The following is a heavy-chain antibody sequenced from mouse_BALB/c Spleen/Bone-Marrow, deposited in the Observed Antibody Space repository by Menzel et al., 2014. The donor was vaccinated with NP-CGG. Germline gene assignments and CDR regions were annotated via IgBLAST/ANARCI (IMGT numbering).Heavy chain of an antibody. D-gene: IGHD1-1*01. J-gene: IGHJ4*01. CDR2: INPSNGRT. Sequence: VKLQESGAELVKPGASVKLSCKVSGCTFTGYWMHWVKQRPGQGLEWIGEINPSNGRTNYNEKFKSMATLTVDKSSSTAYMQLSSLTSEDSAVFYCARLIYGSSYIVDFWGQGTSVTVSS. CDR1: GCTFTGYW. CDR3: ARLIYGSSYIVDF. V-gene: IGHV1S81*02.